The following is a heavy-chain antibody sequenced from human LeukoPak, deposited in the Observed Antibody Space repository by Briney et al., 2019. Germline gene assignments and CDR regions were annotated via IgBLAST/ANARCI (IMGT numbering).Heavy chain of an antibody. CDR3: ARVAAYSSSWYYFDY. D-gene: IGHD6-13*01. CDR2: ISSSSSYI. V-gene: IGHV3-21*01. CDR1: GFTFSSYS. J-gene: IGHJ4*02. Sequence: PGGSLRLSCAASGFTFSSYSMNWVRQAPGKGLEWVSSISSSSSYIYYADSVKGRFTISRDNAKNSLYLQMNSLRAEDTAVYYCARVAAYSSSWYYFDYWGQGTLVTVSS.